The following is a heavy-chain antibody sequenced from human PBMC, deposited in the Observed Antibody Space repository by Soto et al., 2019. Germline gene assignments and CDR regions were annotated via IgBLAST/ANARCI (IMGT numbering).Heavy chain of an antibody. V-gene: IGHV3-23*01. CDR1: GFTFGDFA. Sequence: EVQLLESGGDLVQPGGSLRLSCAASGFTFGDFAMNWVRQAPGKGLEWVSGIIGGGDYTFYADSVKGRFTISRVQSKNTVYLQMNSLRAEDTALYYCVKKIAGTTTNGAYWYFDLWGRGTLVTVSS. CDR3: VKKIAGTTTNGAYWYFDL. D-gene: IGHD2-8*01. J-gene: IGHJ2*01. CDR2: IIGGGDYT.